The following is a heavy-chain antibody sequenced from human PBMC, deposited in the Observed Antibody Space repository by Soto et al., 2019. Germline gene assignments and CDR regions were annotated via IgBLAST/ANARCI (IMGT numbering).Heavy chain of an antibody. Sequence: EVQLVQSGAELKKPGESLKISCKASGYSFTKFWIGWVRQMPGKGLEWMGLIYPGDSDTRYSPSFQGQVAFSADTSTSTVYLQCSRLRASDTAIYYCARPTTLTQIDFWGQGTLVTVSS. V-gene: IGHV5-51*01. CDR2: IYPGDSDT. D-gene: IGHD3-16*01. CDR1: GYSFTKFW. J-gene: IGHJ4*02. CDR3: ARPTTLTQIDF.